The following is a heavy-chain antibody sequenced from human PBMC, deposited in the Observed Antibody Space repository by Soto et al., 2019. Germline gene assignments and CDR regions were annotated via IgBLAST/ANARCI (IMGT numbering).Heavy chain of an antibody. Sequence: QVQLVESGGGVVQPGRSLRLSCAASGFTFSSYGMHWVRQAPGKGLEWVAVISYDGSNKYYADSVEGRFTISRDNSKNTLYLQMNSLRAEDTAVYYCAKDLWFGESGFDYWGQGTLVTVSS. V-gene: IGHV3-30*18. CDR3: AKDLWFGESGFDY. CDR2: ISYDGSNK. CDR1: GFTFSSYG. J-gene: IGHJ4*02. D-gene: IGHD3-10*01.